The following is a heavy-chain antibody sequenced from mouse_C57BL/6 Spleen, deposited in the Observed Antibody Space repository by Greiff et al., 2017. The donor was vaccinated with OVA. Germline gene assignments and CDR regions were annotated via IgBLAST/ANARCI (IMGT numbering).Heavy chain of an antibody. Sequence: QVQLQQPGAELVKPGASVKLSCKASGYTFTSYWITWVKQRPGQGLEWIGDIYPGSGSTNYNEKFKSKATLTVDTSSSTAYMQLSSLTSEDSADYYCARQNYSNYKPPDWGQGTLVTVSA. J-gene: IGHJ3*01. CDR2: IYPGSGST. CDR3: ARQNYSNYKPPD. D-gene: IGHD2-5*01. CDR1: GYTFTSYW. V-gene: IGHV1-55*01.